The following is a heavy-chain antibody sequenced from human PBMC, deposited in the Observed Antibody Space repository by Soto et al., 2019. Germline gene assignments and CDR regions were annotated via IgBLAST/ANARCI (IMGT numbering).Heavy chain of an antibody. CDR3: VRGGSSRSY. J-gene: IGHJ4*02. Sequence: SGFTFSSYIMTWVRQAPGKGLEWVSSLSSGSRYVYYVDSVKGRFTISRDDAKNSVYLQMNSLRAEDAAVYYCVRGGSSRSYWGQGSRVTVSS. D-gene: IGHD3-16*02. V-gene: IGHV3-21*01. CDR2: LSSGSRYV. CDR1: GFTFSSYI.